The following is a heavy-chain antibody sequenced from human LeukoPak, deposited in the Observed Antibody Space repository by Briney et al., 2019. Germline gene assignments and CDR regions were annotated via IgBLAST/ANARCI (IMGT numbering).Heavy chain of an antibody. J-gene: IGHJ6*02. V-gene: IGHV3-53*01. CDR2: IYSGGST. D-gene: IGHD6-13*01. Sequence: PGGSLRLSCAASGFTVSSNYMSWVRQAPGKGLEWVSVIYSGGSTYYADSVKGRFTISRDNSKNTLYLQMNSLRAEDTAVYCCARDLRAAAGTLGYYYYGMDVWGQGTTVTVSS. CDR3: ARDLRAAAGTLGYYYYGMDV. CDR1: GFTVSSNY.